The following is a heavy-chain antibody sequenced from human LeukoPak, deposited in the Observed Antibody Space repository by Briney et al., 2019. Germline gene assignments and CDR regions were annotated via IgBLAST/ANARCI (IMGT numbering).Heavy chain of an antibody. CDR1: GFTFSNNA. CDR3: ARDEEIVVVITHIDY. D-gene: IGHD3-22*01. Sequence: GGSLRLSCEASGFTFSNNAMSWVRQAPGKGLERVSIISGSGSKTYYADSVKGRFIISRDNSNNTLYLQMNSLRAEDTAVYYCARDEEIVVVITHIDYWGQGTLVTVSS. J-gene: IGHJ4*02. V-gene: IGHV3-23*01. CDR2: ISGSGSKT.